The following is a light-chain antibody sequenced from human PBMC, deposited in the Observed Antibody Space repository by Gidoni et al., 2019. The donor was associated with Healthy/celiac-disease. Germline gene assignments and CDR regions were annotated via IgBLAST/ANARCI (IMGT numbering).Light chain of an antibody. CDR1: QSVSSY. V-gene: IGKV3-11*01. CDR2: DSS. CDR3: QPRSNSPGP. Sequence: EIVLTQSPATLSLSPGERATLSCRASQSVSSYLAWYQQKPGQAPRLLIYDSSNRATGIPAWFSGSSSATYFPPTISLLAPEYFAVYYCQPRSNSPGPFGQGTKVEIK. J-gene: IGKJ1*01.